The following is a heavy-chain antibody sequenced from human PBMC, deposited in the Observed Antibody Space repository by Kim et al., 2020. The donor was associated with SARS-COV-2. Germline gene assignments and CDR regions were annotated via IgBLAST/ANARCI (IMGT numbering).Heavy chain of an antibody. CDR1: GFTFSSYS. CDR2: ISSSSSYI. CDR3: ARSKTCSSTSCSNYYYYYGMDV. J-gene: IGHJ6*02. Sequence: GGSLRLSCAASGFTFSSYSMNWVRQAPGKGLEWVSSISSSSSYIYYADSVKGRFTISRDNAKNSLYLQMNSLRAEDTAVYYCARSKTCSSTSCSNYYYYYGMDVWGQGTTVTVSS. V-gene: IGHV3-21*01. D-gene: IGHD2-2*01.